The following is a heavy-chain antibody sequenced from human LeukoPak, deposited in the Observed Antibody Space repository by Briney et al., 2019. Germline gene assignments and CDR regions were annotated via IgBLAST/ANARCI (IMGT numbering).Heavy chain of an antibody. CDR3: ARYDNGKDYFDY. D-gene: IGHD1-1*01. CDR2: MYSGGGT. V-gene: IGHV3-53*01. J-gene: IGHJ4*02. CDR1: GFSVTRNY. Sequence: GGSLRLSCAASGFSVTRNYVSWVRQAPGKGLEWVSLMYSGGGTSYADSVKGRFTISRDTSKNTLYLQMSSLRAEDTALYYCARYDNGKDYFDYWGQGNPGHRLL.